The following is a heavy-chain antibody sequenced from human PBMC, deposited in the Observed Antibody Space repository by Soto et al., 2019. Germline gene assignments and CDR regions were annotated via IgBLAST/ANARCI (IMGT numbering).Heavy chain of an antibody. J-gene: IGHJ6*02. CDR1: GYSFSSFW. CDR3: ARSIEVNGTYLSGLDV. V-gene: IGHV5-51*01. D-gene: IGHD6-19*01. CDR2: IYPGDLDT. Sequence: PRESLKISCKGSGYSFSSFWVAWVRQTPGKGLEWLGIIYPGDLDTRYTSSFQGHVIISADKSSSTVYLQWSSLKASDTAMYYCARSIEVNGTYLSGLDVLGQGTPVTVSS.